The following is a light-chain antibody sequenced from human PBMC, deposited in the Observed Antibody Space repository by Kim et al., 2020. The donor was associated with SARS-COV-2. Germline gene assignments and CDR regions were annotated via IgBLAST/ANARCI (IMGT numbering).Light chain of an antibody. CDR3: AAWDDSLSGYV. CDR1: SHSIGSKY. CDR2: SNN. J-gene: IGLJ1*01. Sequence: HRIAMCCSGSSHSIGSKYVYWYQQLAGTAPKLLIYSNNQRPSGVPDRFSGSKSGTSASLAISGLRSEDEADYYCAAWDDSLSGYVFGTGTKVTV. V-gene: IGLV1-47*02.